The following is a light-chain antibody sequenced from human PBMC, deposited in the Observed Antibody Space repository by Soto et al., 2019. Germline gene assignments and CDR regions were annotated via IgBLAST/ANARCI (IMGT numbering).Light chain of an antibody. J-gene: IGKJ5*01. V-gene: IGKV1-39*01. CDR2: AAS. CDR1: QSISSY. Sequence: QVTRFQASLSAAVGERVTITCQASQSISSYLNWYQQKPGKAPKLLIYAASSLQSGVPSRFSGSGSGTDFTLTISSLQPEDFATYYCQQANSFPITFGQGTRLEIK. CDR3: QQANSFPIT.